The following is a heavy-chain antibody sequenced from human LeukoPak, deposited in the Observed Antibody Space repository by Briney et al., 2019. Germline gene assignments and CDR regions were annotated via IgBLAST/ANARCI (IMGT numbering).Heavy chain of an antibody. V-gene: IGHV1-46*01. CDR2: INPSGGST. J-gene: IGHJ5*02. CDR1: GYTFTSYY. Sequence: ASVKVSCKASGYTFTSYYMHWVRRAPGQGLEWMGIINPSGGSTSYAQKFQGRVTMTRDTSTSTVYMELSSPRSEDTAVYYCARDFSDSSGYRSLGFDPWGQGTLVTVSS. D-gene: IGHD3-22*01. CDR3: ARDFSDSSGYRSLGFDP.